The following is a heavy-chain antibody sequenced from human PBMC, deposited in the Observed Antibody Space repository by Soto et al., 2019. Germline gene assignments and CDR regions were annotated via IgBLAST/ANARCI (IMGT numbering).Heavy chain of an antibody. Sequence: EVQLVESGGGLVQPGRSLRLSCAASGFTFDDYAMHWVRRVAGKGLEWVSSISWNSNIIGYADSVKGRLTISRDNAKNSLYLQMNRLRPEDTALYYCAKGGPDGFCSGGRCYFDYWGQGTLVTVSS. V-gene: IGHV3-9*01. CDR2: ISWNSNII. D-gene: IGHD2-15*01. CDR3: AKGGPDGFCSGGRCYFDY. J-gene: IGHJ4*02. CDR1: GFTFDDYA.